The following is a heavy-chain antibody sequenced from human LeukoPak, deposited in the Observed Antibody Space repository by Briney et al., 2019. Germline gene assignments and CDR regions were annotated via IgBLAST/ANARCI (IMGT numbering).Heavy chain of an antibody. D-gene: IGHD1-14*01. CDR3: ARDPGNQAVRGAFDI. CDR1: GGSISSGGYY. Sequence: SETLSLTCTVSGGSISSGGYYWSWIRQPPGKGLEWIGYIYHSGSTYYNPSLKSRVTISVDRSKNQFSLKLSSVTAADTAVYYCARDPGNQAVRGAFDIWGQGTMVTVSS. J-gene: IGHJ3*02. CDR2: IYHSGST. V-gene: IGHV4-30-2*01.